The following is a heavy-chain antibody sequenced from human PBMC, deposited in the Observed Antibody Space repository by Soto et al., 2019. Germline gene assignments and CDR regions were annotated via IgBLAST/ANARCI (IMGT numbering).Heavy chain of an antibody. J-gene: IGHJ4*02. CDR2: IIPIFGTA. Sequence: VQLVQSGAEVKKPGESLKISCKGSGYSFTSHWIGWVRQMPGKGLEWMGGIIPIFGTANYAQKFQGRVTITADESTSTAYMELSSLRSEDTAVYYCVEGRSGSSFDYWGQGTLVTVSS. V-gene: IGHV1-69*01. CDR1: GYSFTSHW. D-gene: IGHD3-10*01. CDR3: VEGRSGSSFDY.